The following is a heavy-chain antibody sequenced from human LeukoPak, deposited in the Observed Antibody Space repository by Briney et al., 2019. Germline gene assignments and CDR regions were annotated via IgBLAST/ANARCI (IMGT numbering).Heavy chain of an antibody. CDR3: VRQVVTLSSDAFDI. CDR1: VFVFNNYG. D-gene: IGHD2-21*02. V-gene: IGHV3-74*01. Sequence: GGSMRLSYAASVFVFNNYGIYWVRQAPWKGLVWVSRMNSDGSSTSYVDSVKGRLTISRDNAKNTLYLRVNSLRAEDTAVYYCVRQVVTLSSDAFDIWGQGTVVTVSS. CDR2: MNSDGSST. J-gene: IGHJ3*02.